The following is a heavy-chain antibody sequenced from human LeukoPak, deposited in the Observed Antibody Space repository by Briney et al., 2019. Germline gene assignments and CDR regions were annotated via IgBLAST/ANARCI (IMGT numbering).Heavy chain of an antibody. CDR3: ASKLNYGDPFY. CDR1: GFTFSNAW. CDR2: IKSKTDGGTT. D-gene: IGHD4-17*01. Sequence: GGSLRLSCAASGFTFSNAWMSWVRQAPGKGLEWVGRIKSKTDGGTTDYAAPVKGRFTISRDDSKNTLYLQMNSLRADDTAIYYCASKLNYGDPFYWGQGTLVTVSS. V-gene: IGHV3-15*05. J-gene: IGHJ4*02.